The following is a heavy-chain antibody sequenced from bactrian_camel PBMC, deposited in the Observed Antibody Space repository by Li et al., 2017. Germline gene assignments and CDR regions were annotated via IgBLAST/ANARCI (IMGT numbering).Heavy chain of an antibody. V-gene: IGHV3S1*01. D-gene: IGHD6*01. Sequence: HVQLVESGGGSVQAGGSLKLSCAASVYTDSRGYCMIWFRQAPGREREAVASIYSRSGSTDYTDSVKGRFTISKDNAKNALYLQIDNAKSEDTGIYRCAADDNCSTFRFLGQGTQVTVS. CDR2: IYSRSGST. CDR1: VYTDSRGYC. J-gene: IGHJ4*01.